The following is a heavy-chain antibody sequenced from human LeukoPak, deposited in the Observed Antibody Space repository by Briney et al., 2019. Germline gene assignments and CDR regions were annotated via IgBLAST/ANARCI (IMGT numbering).Heavy chain of an antibody. CDR3: TISESGTYKGGFDF. CDR2: IRSKTYGGTG. Sequence: PGRSLRLSCTASGFTFGDYAMNWFRQAPGKGLEWVGFIRSKTYGGTGEYAASVKGRFTISRDDSKSIAHLQMNSLKTEDTAVYYCTISESGTYKGGFDFWGQGTLVTVSS. V-gene: IGHV3-49*03. J-gene: IGHJ4*02. D-gene: IGHD1-26*01. CDR1: GFTFGDYA.